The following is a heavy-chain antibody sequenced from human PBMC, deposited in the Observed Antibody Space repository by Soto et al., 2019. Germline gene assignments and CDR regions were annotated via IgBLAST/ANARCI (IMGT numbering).Heavy chain of an antibody. CDR3: ARISNSLPDY. CDR1: GYPFTNSH. J-gene: IGHJ4*02. D-gene: IGHD1-1*01. V-gene: IGHV1-46*01. Sequence: QVRLVQSGAEVKKPGASVKVSSKASGYPFTNSHIPWLRMAPGQGLEWMGILNPGRGSTTYAHKFQGRVTMTRDTSTSTVYMELDSLRSDDTAVYFCARISNSLPDYWGQGTLVTVSS. CDR2: LNPGRGST.